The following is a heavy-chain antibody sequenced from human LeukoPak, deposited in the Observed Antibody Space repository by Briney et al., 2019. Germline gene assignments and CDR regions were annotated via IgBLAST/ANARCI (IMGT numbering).Heavy chain of an antibody. Sequence: SVKVSCKASGGTFSSYAISWVRQAPGQGLEWMGGIIPIFGTANYAQKFQGRVTITTDESTSTAYMELSSLRSEDTAVYYCATGGITMVRGVMTYFDYWGQGTLVTVSS. CDR1: GGTFSSYA. CDR3: ATGGITMVRGVMTYFDY. V-gene: IGHV1-69*05. D-gene: IGHD3-10*01. CDR2: IIPIFGTA. J-gene: IGHJ4*02.